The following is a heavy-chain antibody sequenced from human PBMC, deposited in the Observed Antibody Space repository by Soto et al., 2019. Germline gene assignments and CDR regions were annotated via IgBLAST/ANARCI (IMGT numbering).Heavy chain of an antibody. J-gene: IGHJ3*01. CDR2: TYYRSKWYN. V-gene: IGHV6-1*01. Sequence: SQTLSLTCAISGDSVSSNSPAWNWIRQSPSRGLEWLGRTYYRSKWYNDYEVVVKSRLTITPDTSKNKFSLQLNSVTPEDTAVYYCARAIGPMLFDVWGQGTMVTVSS. CDR1: GDSVSSNSPA. CDR3: ARAIGPMLFDV. D-gene: IGHD2-8*01.